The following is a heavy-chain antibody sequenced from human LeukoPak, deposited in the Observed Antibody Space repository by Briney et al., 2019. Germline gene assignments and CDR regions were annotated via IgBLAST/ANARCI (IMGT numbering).Heavy chain of an antibody. CDR3: ARLRTIFGVVIGHMDV. J-gene: IGHJ6*03. D-gene: IGHD3-3*01. V-gene: IGHV4-34*01. Sequence: KTSETLSLTCAVYGGSFSGYYWSWIRQPPGKGLEWIGEINHSGSTNYNPSLKSRVTISLDTSKNQFSLKLSTVTAADTAVYYCARLRTIFGVVIGHMDVWGKGTTVTVSS. CDR2: INHSGST. CDR1: GGSFSGYY.